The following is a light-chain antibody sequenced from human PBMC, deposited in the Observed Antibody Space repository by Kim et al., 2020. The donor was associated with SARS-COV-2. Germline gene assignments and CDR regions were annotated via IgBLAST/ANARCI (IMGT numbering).Light chain of an antibody. CDR2: DNN. J-gene: IGLJ2*01. Sequence: GQKDTISCSGSSSNIRDNRGFWYQQLPGTAPKLLIQDNNKRPSGIPDRFSGSKSGTSATLGITGLQTGDEADYYCATWDSSLSGMAFGGGTQLTVL. CDR1: SSNIRDNR. V-gene: IGLV1-51*01. CDR3: ATWDSSLSGMA.